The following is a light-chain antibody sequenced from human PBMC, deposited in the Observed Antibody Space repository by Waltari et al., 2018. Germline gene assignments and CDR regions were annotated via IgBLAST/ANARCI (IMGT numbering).Light chain of an antibody. CDR2: LAL. CDR3: MQTLQAPVT. J-gene: IGKJ1*01. Sequence: DIVMTQSPLSLPVTPGEPASISCRSSQSLLHRNGYTSLDWYLQKPGQSPQLLIYLALNRASGVPDRFSGSGSGTDFTLKISRVEAEDVGVYYCMQTLQAPVTFGQGTKVEIK. CDR1: QSLLHRNGYTS. V-gene: IGKV2-28*01.